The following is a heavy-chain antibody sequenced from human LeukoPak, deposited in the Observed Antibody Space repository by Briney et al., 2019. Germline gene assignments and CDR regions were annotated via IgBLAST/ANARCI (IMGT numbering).Heavy chain of an antibody. CDR1: GGSFSGYY. J-gene: IGHJ6*03. CDR3: ARVVMATTYYYYYYMDV. CDR2: INHSGST. V-gene: IGHV4-34*01. D-gene: IGHD5-24*01. Sequence: SETLSLTCAVYGGSFSGYYWSWIRQPPGKGLEWIGEINHSGSTNYNPSLKSRVTISVDTSKNQFSLKLSSVTAADTAMYYCARVVMATTYYYYYYMDVWGKGTTVTVSS.